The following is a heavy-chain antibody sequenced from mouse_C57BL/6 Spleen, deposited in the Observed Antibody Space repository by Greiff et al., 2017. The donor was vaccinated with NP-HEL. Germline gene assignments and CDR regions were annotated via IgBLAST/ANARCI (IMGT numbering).Heavy chain of an antibody. D-gene: IGHD2-4*01. CDR1: GFTFSDYG. CDR2: ISSGSSTI. V-gene: IGHV5-17*01. Sequence: EVQVVESGGGLVKPGGSLKLSCAASGFTFSDYGMHWVRQAPEKGLEWVAYISSGSSTIYYADTVKGRFTISRDNAKNTLFLQMTSLRSEDTAMYYCAAFYYDYDGDYAMDYWGQGTSVTVSS. J-gene: IGHJ4*01. CDR3: AAFYYDYDGDYAMDY.